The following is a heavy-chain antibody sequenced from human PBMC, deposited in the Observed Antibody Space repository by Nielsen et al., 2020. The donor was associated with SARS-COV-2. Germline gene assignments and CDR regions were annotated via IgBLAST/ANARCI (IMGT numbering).Heavy chain of an antibody. CDR3: ARGGIAAAGTQFDP. CDR1: EFTFDDYG. D-gene: IGHD6-13*01. J-gene: IGHJ5*02. Sequence: GESLKISCAASEFTFDDYGMSWVRQAPGKGLEWVSGINWNGGSTGYADSVKGRFTISRDNAKSSLYLQMNSLRAEDTALYHCARGGIAAAGTQFDPWGQGTLVTVSS. CDR2: INWNGGST. V-gene: IGHV3-20*01.